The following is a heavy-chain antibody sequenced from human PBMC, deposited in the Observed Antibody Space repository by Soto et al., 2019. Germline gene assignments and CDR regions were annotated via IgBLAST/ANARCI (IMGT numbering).Heavy chain of an antibody. CDR3: AKTALGWFDP. V-gene: IGHV4-59*01. Sequence: SETLSLTCRVSGGSISSYYWSWIRQPPGKGLEWIGYIFYSGRSGSTNYNPSLKSRVIISVDTSKNQFSLKLTSVTAVDTAVYYCAKTALGWFDPWGQGTLVTVSS. CDR2: IFYSGRSGST. J-gene: IGHJ5*02. CDR1: GGSISSYY. D-gene: IGHD2-21*02.